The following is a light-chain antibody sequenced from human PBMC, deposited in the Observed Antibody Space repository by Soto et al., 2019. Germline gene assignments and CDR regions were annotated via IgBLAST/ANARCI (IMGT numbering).Light chain of an antibody. V-gene: IGLV1-40*01. CDR1: SSNIGAGYD. CDR2: GND. CDR3: QSYGSSPSANFV. Sequence: QSVLTQPPSVSGAPGQRVTISCTGSSSNIGAGYDVHWYQQLPGKAPKLLIYGNDNRPSGVPERFSGSKPGTSASLAITGLRADDEADYYCQSYGSSPSANFVFGTGTKVTVL. J-gene: IGLJ1*01.